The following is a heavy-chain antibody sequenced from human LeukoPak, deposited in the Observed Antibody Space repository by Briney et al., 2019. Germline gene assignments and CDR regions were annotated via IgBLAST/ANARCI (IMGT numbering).Heavy chain of an antibody. CDR1: GFTFSSYG. J-gene: IGHJ4*02. Sequence: GGSLRLSCAASGFTFSSYGMHWVRQAPGKGLEWVAVISYDGSNKYYADSVKGRFTISRDNSKNTLYLQMNSLRAEDTAIYYCAREDDWNYEDYWGQGTLVTVSS. CDR3: AREDDWNYEDY. V-gene: IGHV3-30*03. D-gene: IGHD1-7*01. CDR2: ISYDGSNK.